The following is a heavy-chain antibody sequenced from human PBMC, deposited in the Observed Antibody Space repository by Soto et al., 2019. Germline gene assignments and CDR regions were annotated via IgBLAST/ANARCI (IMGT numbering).Heavy chain of an antibody. Sequence: RRLSCAASGFSISRYWMSWVRQAPGKGLEWVADKKQDGSEEYYVDSVKGRFTVSRDNAKNSVYLQLTSLRVEDTALYYCARGGFSYGTGIEHWGQGALVTVSS. V-gene: IGHV3-7*01. CDR2: KKQDGSEE. CDR1: GFSISRYW. CDR3: ARGGFSYGTGIEH. D-gene: IGHD5-18*01. J-gene: IGHJ5*02.